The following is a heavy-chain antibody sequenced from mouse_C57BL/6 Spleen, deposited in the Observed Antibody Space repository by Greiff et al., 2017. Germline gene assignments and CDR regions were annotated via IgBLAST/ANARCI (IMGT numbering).Heavy chain of an antibody. CDR3: ARVYGNYWYFDV. CDR1: GYSITSGYY. D-gene: IGHD2-1*01. CDR2: ISYDGSN. J-gene: IGHJ1*03. Sequence: EVKVEESGPGLVKPSQSLSLTCSVTGYSITSGYYWNWIRQFPGNKLEWMGYISYDGSNNYNPSLKNRISITRDTSKNQFFLKLNSVTTEDTATYYCARVYGNYWYFDVWGTGTTVTVSS. V-gene: IGHV3-6*01.